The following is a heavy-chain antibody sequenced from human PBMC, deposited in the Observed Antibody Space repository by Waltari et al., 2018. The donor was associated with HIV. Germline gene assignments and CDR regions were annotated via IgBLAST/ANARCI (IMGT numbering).Heavy chain of an antibody. Sequence: QEQLQKWGAGLLKPSEHMSLTCAVHGGSFMGSYVNWVHQPTGTGLEWIGEINHSGTTNYNPSLKSRVTMSVDTSKRQFSLKLNSVTAADTAVYFCAYSYLTGSTLHPFWGQGTLVTVSS. D-gene: IGHD3-9*01. CDR3: AYSYLTGSTLHPF. CDR1: GGSFMGSY. CDR2: INHSGTT. J-gene: IGHJ4*01. V-gene: IGHV4-34*01.